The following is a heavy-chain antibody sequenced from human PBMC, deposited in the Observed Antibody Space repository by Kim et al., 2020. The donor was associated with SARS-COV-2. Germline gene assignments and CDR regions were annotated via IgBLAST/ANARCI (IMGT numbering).Heavy chain of an antibody. J-gene: IGHJ4*02. D-gene: IGHD1-26*01. CDR2: ISSSSGTI. V-gene: IGHV3-48*02. Sequence: GGSLRLSCAASGFIFSSYSMNWVRQAPGKGLEWDSYISSSSGTIYYADSVKGRSTISRDNAKNSLYLQMNGLRDEDTAVYYCVRDRRDGYYPFDYWGQET. CDR3: VRDRRDGYYPFDY. CDR1: GFIFSSYS.